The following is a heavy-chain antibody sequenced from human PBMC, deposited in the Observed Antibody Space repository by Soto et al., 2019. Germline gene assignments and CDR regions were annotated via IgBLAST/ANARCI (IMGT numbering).Heavy chain of an antibody. V-gene: IGHV1-3*01. CDR3: GRDLPPTTVTKGYFDY. D-gene: IGHD4-17*01. J-gene: IGHJ4*02. Sequence: QVQLVQSGAEVKKPGASVKVSCKASGYTFTSYAMHWVRQAPGQRLEWMGWINAGNGNTKYSQKFQGRVTITRDTSARTAYMELSSLRSEDTAVYYCGRDLPPTTVTKGYFDYWGQGTLVTVSS. CDR1: GYTFTSYA. CDR2: INAGNGNT.